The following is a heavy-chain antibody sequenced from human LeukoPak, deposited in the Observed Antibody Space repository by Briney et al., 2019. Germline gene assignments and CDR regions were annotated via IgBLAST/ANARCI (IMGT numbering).Heavy chain of an antibody. CDR2: ISGSGGST. CDR3: AKSPSSGWYRGAPDY. J-gene: IGHJ4*02. V-gene: IGHV3-23*01. Sequence: GGSLRLSCAASGFTFSSYAMSWVRQAPGKGPEWVSAISGSGGSTYYADSVKGRFTISRDNSKNTLYLQMNSLRAEDTAVYYCAKSPSSGWYRGAPDYWGQGTLVTVSS. D-gene: IGHD6-19*01. CDR1: GFTFSSYA.